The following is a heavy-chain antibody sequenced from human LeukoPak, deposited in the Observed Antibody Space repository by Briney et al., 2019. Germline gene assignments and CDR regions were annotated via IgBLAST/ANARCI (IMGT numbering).Heavy chain of an antibody. Sequence: ASVKVSCKASGYTFTSYAMNWVRQAPGQGLEWMGGIIPIFGTANYAQKFQGRVTITADESTSTAYMELSSLRSEDTAVYYCANHWGVTMSYNWFDPWGQGTLVTVSS. CDR1: GYTFTSYA. CDR3: ANHWGVTMSYNWFDP. J-gene: IGHJ5*02. CDR2: IIPIFGTA. D-gene: IGHD7-27*01. V-gene: IGHV1-69*13.